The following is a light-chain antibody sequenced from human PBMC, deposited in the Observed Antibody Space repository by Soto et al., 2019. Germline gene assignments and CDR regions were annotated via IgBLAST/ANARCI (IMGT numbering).Light chain of an antibody. CDR3: TSYTSKSTGV. V-gene: IGLV2-14*01. CDR1: SSDVGGYNY. CDR2: EVS. J-gene: IGLJ1*01. Sequence: QSALTQPASVSGSPGQSITISCTGTSSDVGGYNYVSWYQQQPGKAPQLIIYEVSNRPSGVSNRFSGSKSGNTASLTISGLQAEDEADYYCTSYTSKSTGVFGTGTKVTVL.